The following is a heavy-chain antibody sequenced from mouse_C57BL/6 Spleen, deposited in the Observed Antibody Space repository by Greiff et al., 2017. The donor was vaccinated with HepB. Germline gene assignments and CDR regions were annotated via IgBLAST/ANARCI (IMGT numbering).Heavy chain of an antibody. V-gene: IGHV1-42*01. CDR3: ARNVDFDY. CDR1: GYSFTGYY. CDR2: INPSTGGT. Sequence: VQLQQSGPELVKPGASVKISCKASGYSFTGYYMNWVKQSPEKSLEWIGEINPSTGGTAYNQKFKAKATLTVDKSSSTAYMQLNSLTSEDSAVYYCARNVDFDYWGQGTTLTVSS. J-gene: IGHJ2*01.